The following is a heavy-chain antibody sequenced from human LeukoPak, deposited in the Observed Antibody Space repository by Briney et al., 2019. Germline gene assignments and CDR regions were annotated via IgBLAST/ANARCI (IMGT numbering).Heavy chain of an antibody. D-gene: IGHD2-2*02. J-gene: IGHJ4*02. CDR2: IDPGSGGT. Sequence: ASVRVSCKTSGYTFSAHYLHWVRQAPGQRPEWVGRIDPGSGGTHYAQKFQGRVTVTRDTSTTTVDMELSGLRSDDTAVYYCARVPGPYTTSRFDFWGQGTLVTVSS. CDR1: GYTFSAHY. V-gene: IGHV1-2*02. CDR3: ARVPGPYTTSRFDF.